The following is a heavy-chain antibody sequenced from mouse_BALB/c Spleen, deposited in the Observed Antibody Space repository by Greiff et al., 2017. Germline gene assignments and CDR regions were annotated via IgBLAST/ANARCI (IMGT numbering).Heavy chain of an antibody. D-gene: IGHD1-2*01. V-gene: IGHV3-2*02. Sequence: EVQLQQSGPGLVKPSQSLSLTCTVTGYSITSDYAWNWIRQFPGNKLEWMGYISYSGSTSYNPSLKSRISITRDTSKNQFFLQLNSVTTEDTATYYCARDALYYGYDYWGQGTTLTVSS. CDR3: ARDALYYGYDY. CDR1: GYSITSDYA. CDR2: ISYSGST. J-gene: IGHJ2*01.